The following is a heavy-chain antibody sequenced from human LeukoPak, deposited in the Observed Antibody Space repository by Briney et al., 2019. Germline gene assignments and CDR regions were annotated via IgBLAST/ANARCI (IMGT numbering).Heavy chain of an antibody. J-gene: IGHJ6*03. CDR2: IRHNGSNI. V-gene: IGHV3-30*02. D-gene: IGHD1-14*01. Sequence: GGSLRLSCAPSGFTFRNYAMHWVRQAPGKGLEWMTFIRHNGSNIDYADSVKGRFTISRDNSKNTLYLQMNSLIVEDTAVYYCAKTGFQWGYYFYYMDVWGKGTTVTLSS. CDR3: AKTGFQWGYYFYYMDV. CDR1: GFTFRNYA.